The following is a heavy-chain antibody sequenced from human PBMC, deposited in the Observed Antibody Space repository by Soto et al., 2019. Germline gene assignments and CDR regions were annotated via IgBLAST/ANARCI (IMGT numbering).Heavy chain of an antibody. D-gene: IGHD5-18*01. CDR2: IWYDGSNK. CDR1: GFTFSSYG. V-gene: IGHV3-33*01. CDR3: ARDGDSSALPYYYYYMDV. Sequence: QVQLVESGGGVVQPGGSLRLSCAASGFTFSSYGMHWVRQAPGKGLEWVAVIWYDGSNKYYADSVKGRFTISRDNSKNTLYLQMNSLRAEDTAVYYCARDGDSSALPYYYYYMDVWGKGTTVTVSS. J-gene: IGHJ6*03.